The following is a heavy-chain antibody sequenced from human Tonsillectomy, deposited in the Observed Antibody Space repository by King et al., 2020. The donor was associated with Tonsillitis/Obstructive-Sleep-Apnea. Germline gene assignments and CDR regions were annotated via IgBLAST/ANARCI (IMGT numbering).Heavy chain of an antibody. Sequence: VQLVESGAEVKKPGESLKISCKGSGYSFTSYWIGWVRQMPGKGLEWMGIIYPGDSDTRYSPSFKGQVTISADKSISIAYLQWRSLKATHTGMYYCARRWALETVMVDRYYFDYWGQGTLVTVSS. J-gene: IGHJ4*02. D-gene: IGHD5-18*01. CDR1: GYSFTSYW. CDR2: IYPGDSDT. CDR3: ARRWALETVMVDRYYFDY. V-gene: IGHV5-51*01.